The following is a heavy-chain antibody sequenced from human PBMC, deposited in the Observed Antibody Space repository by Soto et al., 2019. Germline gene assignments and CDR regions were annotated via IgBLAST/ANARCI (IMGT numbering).Heavy chain of an antibody. V-gene: IGHV1-8*01. D-gene: IGHD3-10*01. CDR2: MNPGSGNT. CDR1: GYTFTNYD. Sequence: QVQLVQSGAEVKEPGASVKVSCKASGYTFTNYDISWVRQATGQGLEWMGWMNPGSGNTGYAHKFQGRVTMTRNLSISTAYMELSRLASDDTAIYYCARMASSGSLNWFDPLGQGTLGTVSS. CDR3: ARMASSGSLNWFDP. J-gene: IGHJ5*02.